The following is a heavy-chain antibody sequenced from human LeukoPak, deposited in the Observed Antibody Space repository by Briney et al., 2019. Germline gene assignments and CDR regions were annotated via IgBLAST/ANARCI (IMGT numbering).Heavy chain of an antibody. CDR1: GGFFSGYF. D-gene: IGHD6-19*01. J-gene: IGHJ5*02. CDR3: ARDGPISSGWYLRVSWFDP. Sequence: SETLSLTCAVYGGFFSGYFWCWIRQPPGKGLEWIGEINHSGSTNYNPSLKSRVTISVDTSKNQFSLKLSSVTAADTAVYYCARDGPISSGWYLRVSWFDPWGQGTLVTVSS. V-gene: IGHV4-34*01. CDR2: INHSGST.